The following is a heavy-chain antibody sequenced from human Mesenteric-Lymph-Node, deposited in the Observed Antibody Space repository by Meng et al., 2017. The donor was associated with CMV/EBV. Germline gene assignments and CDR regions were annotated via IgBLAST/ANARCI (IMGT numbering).Heavy chain of an antibody. CDR2: INAGTGKI. Sequence: YTFTNNAMHWLRQAPGHRLEWVGWINAGTGKIQYSQKFQGRVTITRDTSASTAYMELSSLRSDDTAVYYCARADCSGGSCYSGWFDPWGQGTLVTVSS. CDR3: ARADCSGGSCYSGWFDP. D-gene: IGHD2-15*01. V-gene: IGHV1-3*01. CDR1: YTFTNNA. J-gene: IGHJ5*02.